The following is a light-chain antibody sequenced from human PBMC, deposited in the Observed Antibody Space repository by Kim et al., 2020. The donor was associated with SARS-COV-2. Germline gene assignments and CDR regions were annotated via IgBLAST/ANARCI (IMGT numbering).Light chain of an antibody. J-gene: IGLJ1*01. CDR3: YSYAGSNTYV. Sequence: SALTQPPSASGSPGQSVTISCTGTSSDVGGYNYVSWFQHHPGKAPKLMIYEVSKRPSGVPDRFSGSKSGSTASLTVSGLQAEDEADYYCYSYAGSNTYVFGTGTKVTVL. CDR2: EVS. CDR1: SSDVGGYNY. V-gene: IGLV2-8*01.